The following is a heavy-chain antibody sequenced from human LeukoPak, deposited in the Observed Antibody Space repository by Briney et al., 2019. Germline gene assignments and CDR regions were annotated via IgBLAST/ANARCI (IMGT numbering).Heavy chain of an antibody. D-gene: IGHD2-15*01. CDR1: GGSISGSSYY. J-gene: IGHJ3*02. CDR3: ASLTLGYCSGGSCYRAFDI. Sequence: SETLSLTCTVSGGSISGSSYYWGWIRQPPGKGLEWIGSIYYSGSTYYNPSLKSRVTISVDTSKNQFSLKLSSVTAADTAVYYCASLTLGYCSGGSCYRAFDIWGQGTMVTVSS. CDR2: IYYSGST. V-gene: IGHV4-39*01.